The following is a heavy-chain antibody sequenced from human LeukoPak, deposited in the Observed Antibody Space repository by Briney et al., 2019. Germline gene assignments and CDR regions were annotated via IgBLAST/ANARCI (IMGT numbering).Heavy chain of an antibody. Sequence: GGSLRLSCAASGFTFSSYGMHWVRQAPGKGLEWVSSMSSSSSYIYHADSVKGRFTISRDNAKNSLDLQMNSLRAEDTAVYYCARSADCSRSSCYAMDVWGKGTTVTVSS. J-gene: IGHJ6*04. V-gene: IGHV3-21*01. CDR2: MSSSSSYI. D-gene: IGHD2-2*01. CDR1: GFTFSSYG. CDR3: ARSADCSRSSCYAMDV.